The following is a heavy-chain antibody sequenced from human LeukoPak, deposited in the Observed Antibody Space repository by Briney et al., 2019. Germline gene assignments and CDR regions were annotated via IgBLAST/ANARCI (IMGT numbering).Heavy chain of an antibody. CDR3: ARERVDWMAVVVPAAITGRPDAFDI. D-gene: IGHD2-2*02. Sequence: GGSLRLSCAASGFTFRSYSMNWVRQAPGKGLEGGSSISSSSSYIYYADSVKGRFTISRDNAKNSLYLQMNSLRAEDTAVYYCARERVDWMAVVVPAAITGRPDAFDIWGQGTMVTVSS. V-gene: IGHV3-21*01. CDR1: GFTFRSYS. CDR2: ISSSSSYI. J-gene: IGHJ3*02.